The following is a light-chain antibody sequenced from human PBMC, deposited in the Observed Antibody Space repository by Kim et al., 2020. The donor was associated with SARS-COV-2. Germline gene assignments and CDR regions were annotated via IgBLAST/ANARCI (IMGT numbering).Light chain of an antibody. CDR3: QQRSNRPST. J-gene: IGKJ1*01. V-gene: IGKV3-11*01. CDR1: QSISSY. Sequence: EIVLTRCQATLSLSPGERATLTCRASQSISSYLAWDQQNPGQAPRLLIYDASNRASGIPARCSGSGSGTDFTITISSLEPEDLAVYYCQQRSNRPSTFGQGSKVDIK. CDR2: DAS.